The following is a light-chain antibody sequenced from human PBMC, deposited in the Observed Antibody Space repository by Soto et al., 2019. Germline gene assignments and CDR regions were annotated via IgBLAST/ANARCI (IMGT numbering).Light chain of an antibody. CDR1: SSDVGNYNY. CDR3: SSYTSGSTPWV. CDR2: DVS. Sequence: QSVLTQPTSVSGSPGQSIILSCTGTSSDVGNYNYVSWYQHHPGKAPKLMICDVSDRPSGVSNRFSGSKSGNTASLTISGLQAEDEADYYCSSYTSGSTPWVFGTGTKVTVL. J-gene: IGLJ1*01. V-gene: IGLV2-14*03.